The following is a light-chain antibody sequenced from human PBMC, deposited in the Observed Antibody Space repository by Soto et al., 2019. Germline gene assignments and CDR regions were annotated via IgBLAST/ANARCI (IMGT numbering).Light chain of an antibody. CDR1: TSNIGSQT. J-gene: IGLJ2*01. Sequence: QSVLTQPPSASGTPGQRVTISCSGSTSNIGSQTVNWYQQLPGAAPKLLIYTNNQRPSGVPDRFFGSKSGTSASLAISGLQSEDEADYFCSAWDDSLNDVLFGGGIKVTVL. V-gene: IGLV1-44*01. CDR2: TNN. CDR3: SAWDDSLNDVL.